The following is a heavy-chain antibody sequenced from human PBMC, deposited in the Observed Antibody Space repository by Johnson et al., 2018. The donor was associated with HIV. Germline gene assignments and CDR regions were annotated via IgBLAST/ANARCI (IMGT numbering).Heavy chain of an antibody. D-gene: IGHD4-17*01. Sequence: VQLVESGGGLVQPGGSLRLSCAASGFTFSSYAMHWVRQAPGTGLEYVSAISSNGGSTYYANSVKGRFTISRDNSKNTLYLQMGSLRAEDMAVYYCARDAVTPIWGQGTMVTVSS. CDR1: GFTFSSYA. V-gene: IGHV3-64*01. CDR3: ARDAVTPI. CDR2: ISSNGGST. J-gene: IGHJ3*02.